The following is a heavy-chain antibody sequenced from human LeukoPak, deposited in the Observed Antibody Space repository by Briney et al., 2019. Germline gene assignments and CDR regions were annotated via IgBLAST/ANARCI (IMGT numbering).Heavy chain of an antibody. CDR2: IYYSGST. J-gene: IGHJ4*02. V-gene: IGHV4-39*01. Sequence: SETLSLTCTVSGGSISSSSYYWGWIRQPPGKGLEWIGSIYYSGSTYYNPSLKSRVTISVDTSKNQFSLKLSSVTAADTAVYYCASSPLSDDILTGQLDYWGQGTLVTVSS. D-gene: IGHD3-9*01. CDR1: GGSISSSSYY. CDR3: ASSPLSDDILTGQLDY.